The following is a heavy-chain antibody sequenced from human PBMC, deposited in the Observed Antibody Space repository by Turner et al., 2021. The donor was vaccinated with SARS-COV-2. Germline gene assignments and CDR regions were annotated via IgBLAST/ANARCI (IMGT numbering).Heavy chain of an antibody. D-gene: IGHD6-19*01. V-gene: IGHV1-24*01. Sequence: QLQLVQSGAEVKKPGASLKVPCKVSGYTLTELSMHCVRQDPGKGLEWMGGFEPEDGETIYEQKFQGKVTITEEASTDTAYVELNGLISQDTAVYYCAAGVAVTGVIVADYYYYGMDVWGQGTTVTVSS. CDR1: GYTLTELS. CDR2: FEPEDGET. J-gene: IGHJ6*02. CDR3: AAGVAVTGVIVADYYYYGMDV.